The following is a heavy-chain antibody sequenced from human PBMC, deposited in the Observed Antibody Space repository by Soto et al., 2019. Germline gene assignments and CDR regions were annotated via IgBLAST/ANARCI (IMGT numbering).Heavy chain of an antibody. CDR3: ARDKGYSIFDY. D-gene: IGHD2-15*01. CDR2: SNQDESEI. Sequence: HPGGSLRLSCAASGFTFSSYWMSWVRQAPGKGLEWVANSNQDESEIFYVDSVKGRFTISRDNTKNSLYLQMNSLRVEDTAVYFCARDKGYSIFDYWGQGNQVTVSS. V-gene: IGHV3-7*01. CDR1: GFTFSSYW. J-gene: IGHJ4*02.